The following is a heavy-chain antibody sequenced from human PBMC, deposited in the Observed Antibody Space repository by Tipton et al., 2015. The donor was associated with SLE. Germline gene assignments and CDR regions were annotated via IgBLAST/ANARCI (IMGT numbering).Heavy chain of an antibody. D-gene: IGHD1-26*01. CDR1: GGSFSGYY. V-gene: IGHV4-34*01. J-gene: IGHJ4*02. Sequence: GLVKPSETLSLTCAVYGGSFSGYYWSWIRQPPGKGLEWIGSIYHSGSTNYNPSLKSRVTISLDASKNQFYLKLSSVTAADTAMYYCARGVGADYWGQGTLVTVSS. CDR3: ARGVGADY. CDR2: IYHSGST.